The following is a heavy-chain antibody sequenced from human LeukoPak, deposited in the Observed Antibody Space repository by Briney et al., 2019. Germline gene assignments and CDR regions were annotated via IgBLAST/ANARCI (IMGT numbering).Heavy chain of an antibody. V-gene: IGHV1-18*01. D-gene: IGHD3-10*01. CDR1: GYTFTSYG. Sequence: ASVKVSCKASGYTFTSYGISWVRQAPGQGLEWMGWISAYNGNTDYAQKLQGRVTMTTDTSTSTAYMELRSLRSDDTAVYCCATLYGSGSYYNVYFDYWGQGTLVTVSS. CDR3: ATLYGSGSYYNVYFDY. CDR2: ISAYNGNT. J-gene: IGHJ4*02.